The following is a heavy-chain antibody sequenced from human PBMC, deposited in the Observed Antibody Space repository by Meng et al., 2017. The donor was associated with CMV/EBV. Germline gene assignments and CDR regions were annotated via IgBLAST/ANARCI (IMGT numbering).Heavy chain of an antibody. Sequence: SLKISCAASGFTFHDYAIHWVRQAPGKGLEWVSGISWNSGVIDYVDSVKGRFTISRDNAKNSLYLQMNSLRSEDTAVYFCAKDTIEAAAYGAFDMWGQGTMVTVSS. J-gene: IGHJ3*02. CDR2: ISWNSGVI. D-gene: IGHD2-2*01. CDR1: GFTFHDYA. CDR3: AKDTIEAAAYGAFDM. V-gene: IGHV3-9*01.